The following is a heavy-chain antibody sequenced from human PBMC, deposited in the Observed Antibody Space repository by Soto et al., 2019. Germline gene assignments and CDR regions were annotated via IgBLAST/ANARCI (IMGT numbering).Heavy chain of an antibody. CDR3: ARYRGGSFYFDY. Sequence: SETLSLTCTVSGGSISSYYGSWIRQPPGKGLEWIGYIYYSGSTNYNPSLKSRVTISVDTSKNQFSLKLSSVTAADTAVYYCARYRGGSFYFDYWGQGTLVTVSS. CDR2: IYYSGST. CDR1: GGSISSYY. D-gene: IGHD1-26*01. V-gene: IGHV4-59*01. J-gene: IGHJ4*02.